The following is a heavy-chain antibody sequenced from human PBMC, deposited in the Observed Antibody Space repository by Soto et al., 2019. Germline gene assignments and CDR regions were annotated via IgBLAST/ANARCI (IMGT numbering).Heavy chain of an antibody. Sequence: QVQLQESGPGLVKPSGTLSLTCAVSGDSISSDKWWSWVRQPPGKGLEWIGEIYHDGSANYSPSLKSRVTMSLDTSKNQFSLKLTSVTAADTAFYYCARVSSSSRTWFDPWGQGTLVTVSS. CDR2: IYHDGSA. CDR3: ARVSSSSRTWFDP. CDR1: GDSISSDKW. V-gene: IGHV4-4*02. D-gene: IGHD6-6*01. J-gene: IGHJ5*02.